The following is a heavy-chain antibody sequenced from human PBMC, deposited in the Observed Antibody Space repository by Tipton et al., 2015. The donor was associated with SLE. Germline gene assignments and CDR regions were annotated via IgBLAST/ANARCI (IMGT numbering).Heavy chain of an antibody. D-gene: IGHD6-13*01. Sequence: QSGAEVKKPGASVKVSCKASGYTFTSYGISWVRQAPGQGLEWMGRISAYNGNTNYAQKLQGRVTMTRDTSTSTVYMELSSLRSEDTAVYYCARGRQLEAFDIWGQGTMVTVSS. CDR3: ARGRQLEAFDI. V-gene: IGHV1-18*01. CDR1: GYTFTSYG. J-gene: IGHJ3*02. CDR2: ISAYNGNT.